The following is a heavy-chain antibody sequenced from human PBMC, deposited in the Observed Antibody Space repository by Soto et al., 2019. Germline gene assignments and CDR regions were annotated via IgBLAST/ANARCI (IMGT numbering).Heavy chain of an antibody. CDR3: ARHTSGWHYYDY. D-gene: IGHD6-19*01. CDR2: ISGSSRYT. Sequence: PGGSLRLSCAASGFNLSDHYMNWVRQAPGKGLEWVSYISGSSRYTNFADSVKGRFTISRDNAKNSLYLQMNSLRVEDTAVYYCARHTSGWHYYDYWGQGTPVTVSS. V-gene: IGHV3-11*06. CDR1: GFNLSDHY. J-gene: IGHJ4*02.